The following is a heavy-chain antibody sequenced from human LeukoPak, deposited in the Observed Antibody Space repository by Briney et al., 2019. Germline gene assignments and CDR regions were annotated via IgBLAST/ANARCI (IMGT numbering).Heavy chain of an antibody. D-gene: IGHD3-10*01. V-gene: IGHV3-21*01. CDR3: ARAYYGSGSYYVDY. CDR2: ISGSSTFI. Sequence: GGSLRLSCAASGFTFTSYSMNWVRQAPGKGLEWVSSISGSSTFIYYADSVKGRFTISRDNAKNSLFLQMNSLRAEDTAVYYCARAYYGSGSYYVDYWGQGTLVTVSS. CDR1: GFTFTSYS. J-gene: IGHJ4*02.